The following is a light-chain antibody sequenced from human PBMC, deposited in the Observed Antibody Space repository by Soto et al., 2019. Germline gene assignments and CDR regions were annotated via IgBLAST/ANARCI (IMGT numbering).Light chain of an antibody. Sequence: DIQMTQSPSSLSASVGDRVTITCRASQSISSYLNWYQQKPGKAPKHLIYAASSLQSGVPSTFSGSGSGTDFTLTISSLQPEDFATYYCQRSFTTPRTFGGGTKVEIK. V-gene: IGKV1-39*01. CDR3: QRSFTTPRT. J-gene: IGKJ4*01. CDR2: AAS. CDR1: QSISSY.